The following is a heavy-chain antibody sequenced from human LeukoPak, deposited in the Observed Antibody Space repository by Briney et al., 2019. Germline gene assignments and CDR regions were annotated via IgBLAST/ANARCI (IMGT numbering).Heavy chain of an antibody. V-gene: IGHV1-18*01. J-gene: IGHJ4*02. D-gene: IGHD2-2*01. CDR1: GYTFTSYG. Sequence: ASVKVSCKASGYTFTSYGISWVRQAPGQGLEWMGWISAYNGNTKYAQKLQGRVTMTTDTSTSTAYMELRGVRSDDTAVYYCARETGGVVPAASFDDWGEGTLVTVSS. CDR3: ARETGGVVPAASFDD. CDR2: ISAYNGNT.